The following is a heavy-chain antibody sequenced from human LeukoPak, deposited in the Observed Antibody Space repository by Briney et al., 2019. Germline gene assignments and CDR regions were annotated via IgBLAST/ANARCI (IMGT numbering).Heavy chain of an antibody. Sequence: ASVKVSCKASGYTFTGYYMHWVRQAPGQGLEWMGRINPNSGGTNYAQKFQGRVTMTRDTSISTAYMELSRLRSDDTAVCYCARTYSGSSEWYFDYWGQGTLVTVSS. D-gene: IGHD1-26*01. CDR3: ARTYSGSSEWYFDY. CDR2: INPNSGGT. V-gene: IGHV1-2*06. CDR1: GYTFTGYY. J-gene: IGHJ4*02.